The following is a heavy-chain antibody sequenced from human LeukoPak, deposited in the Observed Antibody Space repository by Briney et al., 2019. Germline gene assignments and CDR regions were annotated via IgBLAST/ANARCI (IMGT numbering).Heavy chain of an antibody. V-gene: IGHV3-7*01. CDR1: GFSFSTYW. Sequence: GGSLRPSCAASGFSFSTYWMTWVRQAAGKGLEWVANIEPAGSETYYVDPVKGRFTISRDNAKNLLYLQMNSLRAEDTAVYYCGRFGDEAAVDYWGQGTLVTVSS. CDR3: GRFGDEAAVDY. D-gene: IGHD3-10*01. CDR2: IEPAGSET. J-gene: IGHJ4*02.